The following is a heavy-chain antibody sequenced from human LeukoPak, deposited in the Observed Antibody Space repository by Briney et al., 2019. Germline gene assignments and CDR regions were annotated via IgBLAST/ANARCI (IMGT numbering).Heavy chain of an antibody. V-gene: IGHV4-38-2*02. J-gene: IGHJ4*02. CDR1: GYSISSGYY. CDR3: ARDVRNYYDSSGYYLFDY. D-gene: IGHD3-22*01. CDR2: IYHSGST. Sequence: NPSETLPLTCTVSGYSISSGYYWGWIRQPPGKGLEWIGSIYHSGSTYYNPSLKSRVTISVDTSKNQFSLKLSSVTAADTAVYYCARDVRNYYDSSGYYLFDYWGQGTLVTVSS.